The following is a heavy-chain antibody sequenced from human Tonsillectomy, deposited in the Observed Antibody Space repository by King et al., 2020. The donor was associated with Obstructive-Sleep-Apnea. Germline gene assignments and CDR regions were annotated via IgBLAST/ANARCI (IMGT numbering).Heavy chain of an antibody. CDR1: GFSFSDYY. Sequence: VQLVESGGGLVKPGGSLRLSCAASGFSFSDYYMSWTRQAPGKGLEWLSYISPSGSSISYADSVRGRFTISRDNANNSLYLQMNGLRAEDTAVYYCARDSLAVVTPFPLWGQGTLVTVSS. V-gene: IGHV3-11*01. CDR3: ARDSLAVVTPFPL. D-gene: IGHD4-23*01. CDR2: ISPSGSSI. J-gene: IGHJ4*02.